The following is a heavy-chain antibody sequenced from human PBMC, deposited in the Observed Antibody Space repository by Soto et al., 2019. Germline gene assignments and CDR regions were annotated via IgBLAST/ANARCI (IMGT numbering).Heavy chain of an antibody. CDR1: GFTFSSYW. Sequence: GGSLRLSCAASGFTFSSYWMHWVRQAPGKGLVWVSRINSDGSSTSYADSVKGRFTISRDNAKNTLYLQMNSLRAEDTAVYYCATDPQLDAFDIWGQGTMVTVSS. CDR3: ATDPQLDAFDI. CDR2: INSDGSST. V-gene: IGHV3-74*01. D-gene: IGHD3-10*01. J-gene: IGHJ3*02.